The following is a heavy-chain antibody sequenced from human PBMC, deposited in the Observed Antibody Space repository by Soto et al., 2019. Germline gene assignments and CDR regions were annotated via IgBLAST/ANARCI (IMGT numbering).Heavy chain of an antibody. J-gene: IGHJ4*02. CDR2: ISSSSNYI. D-gene: IGHD3-22*01. Sequence: LRLSCAASGFTFTSYTMNWVRQAPGKGLEWVSSISSSSNYIYYADSVKGRFTISRDNAKNSLYLQINSLRAEDTAVYYCARELNYYDSSGYHSTEGAHWGQGTLVTVSS. CDR1: GFTFTSYT. CDR3: ARELNYYDSSGYHSTEGAH. V-gene: IGHV3-21*01.